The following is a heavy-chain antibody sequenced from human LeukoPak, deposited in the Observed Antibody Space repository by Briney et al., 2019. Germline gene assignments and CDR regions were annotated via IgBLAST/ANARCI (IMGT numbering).Heavy chain of an antibody. J-gene: IGHJ4*02. CDR2: ISWNSGSI. CDR1: GFTFDDYA. V-gene: IGHV3-9*01. CDR3: ARDKYYYGSGSYDY. Sequence: GGSLRLSCAASGFTFDDYAMHWVRQAPGKGLEWVSGISWNSGSIGYADSVKGRFTISRDNAKNSLYLQMNSLRAEDTAVYYCARDKYYYGSGSYDYWGQGTLVPVSS. D-gene: IGHD3-10*01.